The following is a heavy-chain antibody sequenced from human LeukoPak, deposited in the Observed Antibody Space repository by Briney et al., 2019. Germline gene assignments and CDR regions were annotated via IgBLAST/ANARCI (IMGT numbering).Heavy chain of an antibody. J-gene: IGHJ4*02. CDR3: ARDLGWNDGYYFDY. Sequence: ASVKVSCKASGYTLTGYYMHWVRQAPGQGLEWMGWINPNSGGTNYAQKFQGRVTTTRDTSISTAYMELSRLRSGDTAVYYCARDLGWNDGYYFDYWGQGTLVTVSS. D-gene: IGHD1-1*01. CDR2: INPNSGGT. V-gene: IGHV1-2*02. CDR1: GYTLTGYY.